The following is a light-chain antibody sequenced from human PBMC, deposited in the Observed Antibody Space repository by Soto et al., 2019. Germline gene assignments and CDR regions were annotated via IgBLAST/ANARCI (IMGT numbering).Light chain of an antibody. V-gene: IGLV4-69*01. CDR2: LNSDGSH. CDR1: SGHSSYA. Sequence: QPVLTQSPSASASLGASVKLTCTLSSGHSSYAIAWHQQQPEKGPRYLMTLNSDGSHSKGDGIPDRFSGSSSGAERYLTISRLQSEDEADYYCQTWGTGILVFGGGTKLPVL. CDR3: QTWGTGILV. J-gene: IGLJ2*01.